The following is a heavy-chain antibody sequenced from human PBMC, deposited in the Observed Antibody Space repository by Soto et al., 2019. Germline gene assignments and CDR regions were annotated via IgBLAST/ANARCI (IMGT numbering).Heavy chain of an antibody. V-gene: IGHV1-2*02. J-gene: IGHJ6*02. Sequence: ASVKVSCKASGYTFTGYDMHWVRQAPGQGLEWMGWINPNSGGTNYAQKFQGRVTMTRDTSISTAYMELSRLRSDDTAVYYCARDLSTIFGVVNGMDVWGQGTTVTVSS. CDR1: GYTFTGYD. D-gene: IGHD3-3*01. CDR2: INPNSGGT. CDR3: ARDLSTIFGVVNGMDV.